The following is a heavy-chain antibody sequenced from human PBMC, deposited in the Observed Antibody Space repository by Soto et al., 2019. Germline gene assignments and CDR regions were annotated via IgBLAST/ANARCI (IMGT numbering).Heavy chain of an antibody. Sequence: PKGAVRVSGSASGFTFSSYSMNWCRQAPGKGLEWVSSISRSSSYRYYAGSVKGRFTIPRDNAKNSLNLQMNSLRAEETAVYYCARDPIIAMVRGVINWFDPWGQGTLFTVSS. CDR2: ISRSSSYR. V-gene: IGHV3-21*01. CDR3: ARDPIIAMVRGVINWFDP. J-gene: IGHJ5*02. D-gene: IGHD3-10*01. CDR1: GFTFSSYS.